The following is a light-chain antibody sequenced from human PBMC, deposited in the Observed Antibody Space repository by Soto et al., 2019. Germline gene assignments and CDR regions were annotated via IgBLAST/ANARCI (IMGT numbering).Light chain of an antibody. CDR2: TND. V-gene: IGLV1-44*01. Sequence: QSVLTQPPSASGTPGQTVTISCYGSTSNIGTNTVNWFQHLPGMAPKLLIYTNDQRPSGVPDRFSGSRSGTSASLAISRLQSEDEADYYCATWDDSVYVFGTGTKLTVL. CDR3: ATWDDSVYV. CDR1: TSNIGTNT. J-gene: IGLJ1*01.